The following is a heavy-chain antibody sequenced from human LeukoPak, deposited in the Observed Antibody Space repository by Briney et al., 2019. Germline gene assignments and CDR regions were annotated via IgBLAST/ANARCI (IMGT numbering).Heavy chain of an antibody. CDR2: MNPNSGNT. CDR1: GYTFTSYG. CDR3: ARRVVVRHLGFDP. Sequence: ASVKVSCKASGYTFTSYGISWVRQAPGQGLEWMGWMNPNSGNTGYAQKFQGRVTMTRNTSISTAYMELSSLRSEDTAVYYCARRVVVRHLGFDPWGQGTLVTVSS. V-gene: IGHV1-8*02. J-gene: IGHJ5*02. D-gene: IGHD2-21*01.